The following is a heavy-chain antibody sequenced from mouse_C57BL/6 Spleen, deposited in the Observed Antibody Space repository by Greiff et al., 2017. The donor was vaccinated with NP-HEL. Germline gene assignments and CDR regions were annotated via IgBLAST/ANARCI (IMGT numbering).Heavy chain of an antibody. CDR1: GYSFTGYY. D-gene: IGHD2-4*01. V-gene: IGHV1-42*01. J-gene: IGHJ2*01. CDR2: INPSTGGT. Sequence: EVQLQQSGPELVKPGASVKISRKASGYSFTGYYMNWVKQSPEKSLEWIGEINPSTGGTTYNQKFKAKATLTVAKSSSTAYMQLKSLTSEDSAVYYWARGDDYLFDYWGQGTTLTVSS. CDR3: ARGDDYLFDY.